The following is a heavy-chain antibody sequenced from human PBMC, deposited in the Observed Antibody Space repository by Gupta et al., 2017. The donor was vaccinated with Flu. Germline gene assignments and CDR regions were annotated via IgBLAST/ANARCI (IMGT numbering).Heavy chain of an antibody. CDR2: INRDGSRT. J-gene: IGHJ3*01. CDR1: GFTFSNYW. V-gene: IGHV3-74*03. Sequence: EVRLVESGGGLVQPGGSLRLSCAASGFTFSNYWMHWVRQVPGKGLACGSVINRDGSRTTYADACNGRFTISRDNAKNTLFLQMDTLGVDDTAIYYCVRDHLASIKVVAGAIQACNVWGPGPMGTVSS. CDR3: VRDHLASIKVVAGAIQACNV. D-gene: IGHD2-2*02.